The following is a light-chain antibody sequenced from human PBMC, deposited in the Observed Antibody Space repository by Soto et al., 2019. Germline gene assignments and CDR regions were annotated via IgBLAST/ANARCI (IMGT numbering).Light chain of an antibody. CDR3: LQDFNYPWT. CDR1: QDIRND. J-gene: IGKJ1*01. V-gene: IGKV1-6*01. CDR2: AAS. Sequence: AIQMTQSPSSLSASVGDRVTITCRASQDIRNDLGWYQQKPGKTPKLLIFAASSLQSGVPSMFSGSGSGTYFTLTISSLQPEDFATYYCLQDFNYPWTFGQGTKVEIE.